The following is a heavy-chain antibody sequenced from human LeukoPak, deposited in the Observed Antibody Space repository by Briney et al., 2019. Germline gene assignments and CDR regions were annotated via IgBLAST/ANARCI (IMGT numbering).Heavy chain of an antibody. Sequence: AASVKVSCKASGYIFINSDINWVRQATGQGLEWMGWMNPNSGNIGYAQKFQGRVTITRNTSISTAYMELSSLTSEDTAVYYCARAGRGFYYFEYWGQGTLVTVSS. V-gene: IGHV1-8*03. CDR1: GYIFINSD. CDR3: ARAGRGFYYFEY. CDR2: MNPNSGNI. J-gene: IGHJ4*02. D-gene: IGHD3-10*01.